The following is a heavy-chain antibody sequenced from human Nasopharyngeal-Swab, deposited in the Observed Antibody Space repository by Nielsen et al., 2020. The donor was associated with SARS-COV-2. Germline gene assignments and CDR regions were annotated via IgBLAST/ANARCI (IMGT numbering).Heavy chain of an antibody. CDR1: GFTFDDYV. D-gene: IGHD1-7*01. J-gene: IGHJ6*02. CDR3: AKQKRLGLASDPYFYGLDV. V-gene: IGHV3-9*01. Sequence: GGSLRLSCVAAGFTFDDYVMYWVRQAPGKGLEWVSNISWNSDKIYYADSVKGRFTISRDNTKNSLYLQMNNLRTEDTAFYYCAKQKRLGLASDPYFYGLDVWGLGTTVTVSS. CDR2: ISWNSDKI.